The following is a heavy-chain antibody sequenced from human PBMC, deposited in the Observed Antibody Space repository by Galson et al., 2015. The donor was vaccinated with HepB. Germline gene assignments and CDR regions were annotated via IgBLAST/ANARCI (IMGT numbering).Heavy chain of an antibody. CDR3: ARELGCSGGSYYGAFDI. CDR2: IWSDGSNK. Sequence: SLRLSCAASGFTFSSYGMHWVRQAPGKGLEWVAIIWSDGSNKYYADSVKGRFTISRDNSKNTLYLQMNSLRAEDTAVYYCARELGCSGGSYYGAFDIWGQGTMVTVSS. V-gene: IGHV3-33*01. J-gene: IGHJ3*02. CDR1: GFTFSSYG. D-gene: IGHD2-15*01.